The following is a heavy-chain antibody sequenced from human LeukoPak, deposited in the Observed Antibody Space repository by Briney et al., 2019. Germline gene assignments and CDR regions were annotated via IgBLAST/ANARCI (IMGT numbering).Heavy chain of an antibody. J-gene: IGHJ4*02. CDR2: ISAYNGNT. V-gene: IGHV1-18*01. CDR3: ARDRCSGSSCYSFDY. D-gene: IGHD2-15*01. Sequence: ASVKVSCKASGYTFTSYGISWVRQAPGQGLEWMGWISAYNGNTNYAQKLQGRVTMTTDTSTSTAYMELRSLRSDDTAVYYCARDRCSGSSCYSFDYWGQGTLVTVSS. CDR1: GYTFTSYG.